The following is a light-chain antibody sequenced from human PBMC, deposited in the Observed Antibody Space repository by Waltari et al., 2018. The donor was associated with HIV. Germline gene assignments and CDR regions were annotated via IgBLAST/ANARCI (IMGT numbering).Light chain of an antibody. V-gene: IGKV3-20*01. CDR3: QQYGSSPRT. CDR2: GAS. Sequence: EIVLMQSPGTLSLSPGERATLSCRATQSVSSSLLAWYQQKPGQAPRLLIYGASTRATGIPDRFSGSGSGTDFTLTISRLEPEDFAVYYCQQYGSSPRTFGGGTKVEIK. J-gene: IGKJ4*01. CDR1: QSVSSSL.